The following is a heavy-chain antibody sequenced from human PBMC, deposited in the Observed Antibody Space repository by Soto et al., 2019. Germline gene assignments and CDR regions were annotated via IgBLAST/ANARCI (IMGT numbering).Heavy chain of an antibody. D-gene: IGHD6-6*01. Sequence: GGSLRLSCATSGFTFSSHGMHWVRQAPGKGLEWVALIWYDGSAKYYADSVKGRITVSRDNSKNTLYLQMDSLRADDTGVYYCAKDSIRRSFSRSSTRARDAFDIWGQGTMVTVSS. CDR3: AKDSIRRSFSRSSTRARDAFDI. J-gene: IGHJ3*02. CDR2: IWYDGSAK. V-gene: IGHV3-33*03. CDR1: GFTFSSHG.